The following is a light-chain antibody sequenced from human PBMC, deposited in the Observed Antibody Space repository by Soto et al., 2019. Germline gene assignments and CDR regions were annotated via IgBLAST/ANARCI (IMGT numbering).Light chain of an antibody. V-gene: IGKV1-39*01. Sequence: DIQMTQSPSSLSASIGDRVTITCRATQSISRHLNWYQQKPGKAPKLLINIASSLQSGVPSRFSGSGSGTDFTLTISNVQPEDFATYYCQQTYSTPQPFGQGTKVDIK. CDR2: IAS. CDR1: QSISRH. J-gene: IGKJ1*01. CDR3: QQTYSTPQP.